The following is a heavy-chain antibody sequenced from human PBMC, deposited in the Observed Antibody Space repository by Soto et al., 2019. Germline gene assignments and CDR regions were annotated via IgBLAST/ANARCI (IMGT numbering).Heavy chain of an antibody. CDR2: FYYSGST. V-gene: IGHV4-59*01. Sequence: SSETLSLTCTVSGCSISSYYWSWIRQPPGKGLEWIGYFYYSGSTNYNPSLKSRVTISVDTSKNQFSLKLSSVTAADTAAYYCARVAAAGIDYWGQGTLVTVSS. D-gene: IGHD6-13*01. J-gene: IGHJ4*02. CDR1: GCSISSYY. CDR3: ARVAAAGIDY.